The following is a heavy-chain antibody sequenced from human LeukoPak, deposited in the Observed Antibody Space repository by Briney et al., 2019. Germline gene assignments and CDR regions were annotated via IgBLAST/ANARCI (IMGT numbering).Heavy chain of an antibody. D-gene: IGHD3-22*01. J-gene: IGHJ4*02. Sequence: GRSLRLSCGASGFIFSNYAMHWVRQAPGKGLEWVAVISYDGSNKYYADSMKGRFTISRDNSKNTLYLQMNSLRTEDTAVYYCARDSSGYQWGQGTLVTVSS. V-gene: IGHV3-30*04. CDR1: GFIFSNYA. CDR2: ISYDGSNK. CDR3: ARDSSGYQ.